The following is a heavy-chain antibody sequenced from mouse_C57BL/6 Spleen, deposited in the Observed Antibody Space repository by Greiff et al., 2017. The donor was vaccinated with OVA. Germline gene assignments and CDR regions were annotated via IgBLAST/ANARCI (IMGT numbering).Heavy chain of an antibody. Sequence: QVQLQQSGAELVRPGASVKLSCKASGYTFTDYYINWVKQRPGQGLEWIARIYPGSGNTYYNEKFKGKATLTAEKSSSTAYMQLSSLTSEDSAVYFCARFWTLDYWGQGTTLTVSS. CDR1: GYTFTDYY. CDR2: IYPGSGNT. V-gene: IGHV1-76*01. CDR3: ARFWTLDY. J-gene: IGHJ2*01.